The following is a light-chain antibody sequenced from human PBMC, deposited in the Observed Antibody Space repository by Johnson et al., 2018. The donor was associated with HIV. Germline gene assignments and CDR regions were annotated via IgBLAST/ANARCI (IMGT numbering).Light chain of an antibody. J-gene: IGLJ1*01. CDR2: ENN. Sequence: QSVLTQPPSVSAAPGQKVTISCSGSRSNIGSNFVSWYHQLPGTAPKLLIYENNKRPSRIPARFSGSKSGTSATLGITGLQTGDEADYYCATWDTGLSAGVFGTGTKVTVL. V-gene: IGLV1-51*02. CDR1: RSNIGSNF. CDR3: ATWDTGLSAGV.